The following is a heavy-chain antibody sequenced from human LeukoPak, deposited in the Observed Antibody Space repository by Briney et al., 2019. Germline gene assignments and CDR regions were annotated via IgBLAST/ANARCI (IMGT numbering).Heavy chain of an antibody. J-gene: IGHJ4*02. CDR2: ISYDGSNK. CDR3: AKDLMDYGGNWSFDY. V-gene: IGHV3-30*18. CDR1: GFTFSSYG. D-gene: IGHD4-23*01. Sequence: GGSLRLSCAASGFTFSSYGMHWVRQAPGKGLEWVAVISYDGSNKYYADSVKGRFTISRDNSKNTLYLQMNSLRAEDTAVYYCAKDLMDYGGNWSFDYWGQGTLVTVSS.